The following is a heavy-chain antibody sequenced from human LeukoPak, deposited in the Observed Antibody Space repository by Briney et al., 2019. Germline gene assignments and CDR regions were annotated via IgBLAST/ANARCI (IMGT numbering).Heavy chain of an antibody. V-gene: IGHV1-24*01. CDR1: GYTLTELS. Sequence: ASVKVSCKVSGYTLTELSMHWVRQAPGKGLEWMGGFDPEDGETIYAQKFQGRVTMTEDTFTDTAYMELSSLRSEDTAVYYCATVQRLVPAAPLAFDIWGQGTMVTVSS. CDR3: ATVQRLVPAAPLAFDI. CDR2: FDPEDGET. J-gene: IGHJ3*02. D-gene: IGHD2-2*01.